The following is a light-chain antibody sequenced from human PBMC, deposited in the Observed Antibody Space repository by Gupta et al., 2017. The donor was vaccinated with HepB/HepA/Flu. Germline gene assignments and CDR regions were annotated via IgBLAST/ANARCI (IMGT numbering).Light chain of an antibody. V-gene: IGKV1-39*01. CDR3: QETYSAAPFT. CDR2: AAS. Sequence: DIQMTQSPSSLSASVGDRVTITCRAGQSINNYLNWYQQKPGEAPKLLIYAASNLQSGVPSRFSGSSSGTDFTLTISVLQPEDFAIYYCQETYSAAPFTFGQGTKLEI. CDR1: QSINNY. J-gene: IGKJ2*01.